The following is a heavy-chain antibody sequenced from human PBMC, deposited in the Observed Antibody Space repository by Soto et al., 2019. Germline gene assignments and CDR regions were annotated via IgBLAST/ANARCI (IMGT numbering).Heavy chain of an antibody. V-gene: IGHV1-46*03. CDR1: GYTFTSYY. CDR3: ARGDTIIVVVDTAEFDY. D-gene: IGHD3-22*01. CDR2: INPSGGST. J-gene: IGHJ4*02. Sequence: ASVKVSCKASGYTFTSYYMHWVRQAPGQGLEWMGIINPSGGSTSYAQKFQGRVTMTRDTSTSTVYMELSSLRSEDTAVYYCARGDTIIVVVDTAEFDYWGQGTLVTVAS.